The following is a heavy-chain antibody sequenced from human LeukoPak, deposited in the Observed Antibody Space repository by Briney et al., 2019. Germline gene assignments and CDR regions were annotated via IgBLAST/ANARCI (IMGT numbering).Heavy chain of an antibody. CDR3: AKYGGHPLPHYYLDY. CDR1: GFTFSSYA. V-gene: IGHV3-23*01. CDR2: IIDDGHTT. J-gene: IGHJ4*02. D-gene: IGHD3-16*01. Sequence: GGSLRLSCAASGFTFSSYAMSWVRQAPGKGLEWVSLIIDDGHTTSYADTVKGRFTISRDNSKNTPFLQMNSLRAEDTAVYYCAKYGGHPLPHYYLDYWGQGTQVTVSS.